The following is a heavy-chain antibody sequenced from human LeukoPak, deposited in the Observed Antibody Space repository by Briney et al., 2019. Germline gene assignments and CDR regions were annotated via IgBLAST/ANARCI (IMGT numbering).Heavy chain of an antibody. Sequence: ASVKVSCKASGYTFTSYGISWVRQAPGQGLEWMGWISAYNGNTNYAQKLQGRVTMTTDTSTSTAYMELRSLRSDDTAVYYCARDSRYYDILTGYRDDYFDYWGQGTLVTVSS. V-gene: IGHV1-18*01. J-gene: IGHJ4*02. CDR2: ISAYNGNT. CDR3: ARDSRYYDILTGYRDDYFDY. CDR1: GYTFTSYG. D-gene: IGHD3-9*01.